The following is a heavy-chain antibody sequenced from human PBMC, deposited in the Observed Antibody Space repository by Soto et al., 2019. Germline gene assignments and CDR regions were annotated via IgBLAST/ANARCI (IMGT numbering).Heavy chain of an antibody. CDR2: IYPTDSDT. CDR3: ARHSKTNYEDY. Sequence: EVQLVPSGAEVKKPGESLKISCKGSGYSFASYWIGWLRQMPGKGLEWMGIIYPTDSDTRYSPSFQGQVTISADMSINTAYLQWSSLKASDTAIYYCARHSKTNYEDYWGQGTRVTVSS. CDR1: GYSFASYW. V-gene: IGHV5-51*01. D-gene: IGHD4-4*01. J-gene: IGHJ4*02.